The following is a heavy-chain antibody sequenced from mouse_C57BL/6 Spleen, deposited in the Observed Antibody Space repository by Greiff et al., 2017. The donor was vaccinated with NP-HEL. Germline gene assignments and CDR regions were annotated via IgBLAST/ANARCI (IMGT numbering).Heavy chain of an antibody. CDR2: IYPGSGST. Sequence: QVQLQQPGAELVKPGASVKMSCKASGYTFTSYWITWVKQRPGQGLEWIGDIYPGSGSTNYIEKFKSKATLTVDTSSSTAYMQLSSLTSEDSAVYYCARGPGSSYGDFDDWGQGTTLTVSS. V-gene: IGHV1-55*01. CDR1: GYTFTSYW. D-gene: IGHD1-1*01. CDR3: ARGPGSSYGDFDD. J-gene: IGHJ2*01.